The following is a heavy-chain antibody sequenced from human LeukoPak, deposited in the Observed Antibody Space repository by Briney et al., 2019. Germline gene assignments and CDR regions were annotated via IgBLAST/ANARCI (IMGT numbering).Heavy chain of an antibody. V-gene: IGHV1-2*02. Sequence: GASVKVSCKASGYTFTGYYIHWVRQAPGQGLEWMGWINPNSGDTDSAQKFQGRVTMTRDTSIGTVYMELSRLRSDDTAVYYCARRGETWGQGTMVTVSS. CDR2: INPNSGDT. J-gene: IGHJ3*01. D-gene: IGHD3-16*01. CDR3: ARRGET. CDR1: GYTFTGYY.